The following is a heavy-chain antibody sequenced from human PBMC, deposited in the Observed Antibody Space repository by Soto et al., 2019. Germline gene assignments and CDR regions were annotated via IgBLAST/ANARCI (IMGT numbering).Heavy chain of an antibody. CDR1: GFTFENFG. V-gene: IGHV3-30*18. D-gene: IGHD3-3*01. J-gene: IGHJ5*02. Sequence: QVQLVESGGGVVQPGMSLRLSCAASGFTFENFGMHWVRQAPGKGLEWVAVIAYDGSSKYYADSVKGRFTISRDNSNNTLYLQMDSLRVEDTAVYYCAKSLDGVPGHEVDLGGQGTLVTVSS. CDR3: AKSLDGVPGHEVDL. CDR2: IAYDGSSK.